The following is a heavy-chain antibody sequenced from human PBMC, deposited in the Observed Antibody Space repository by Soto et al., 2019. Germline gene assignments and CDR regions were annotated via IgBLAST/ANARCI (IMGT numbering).Heavy chain of an antibody. Sequence: SETLSLTCTVSGGSISSYYWRWIRQPAGKGLEWIGRIYTSGSTNYNPSLKSRVTMSVDTSKNQFSLKLSSVTAADTAVYYCARNPSRSRTSLNWFDPWGQGTLVTVSS. V-gene: IGHV4-4*07. CDR1: GGSISSYY. CDR2: IYTSGST. D-gene: IGHD2-2*01. J-gene: IGHJ5*02. CDR3: ARNPSRSRTSLNWFDP.